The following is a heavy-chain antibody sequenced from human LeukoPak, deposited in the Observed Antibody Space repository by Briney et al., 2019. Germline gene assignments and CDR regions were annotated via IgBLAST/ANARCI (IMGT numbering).Heavy chain of an antibody. D-gene: IGHD2-15*01. J-gene: IGHJ4*02. CDR3: ARVLAGYDY. Sequence: GGSLRLSCAASGFTFSMYSMHWVRQAPGKGLECVSAINSDGSSTYYADSVRGRFTISGDNSKNTLYLQMGSLITEDMAVYYCARVLAGYDYWGQGTLVTVSS. V-gene: IGHV3-64*02. CDR1: GFTFSMYS. CDR2: INSDGSST.